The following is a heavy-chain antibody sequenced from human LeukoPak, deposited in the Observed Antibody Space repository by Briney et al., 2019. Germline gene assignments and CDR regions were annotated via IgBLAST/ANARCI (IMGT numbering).Heavy chain of an antibody. J-gene: IGHJ5*02. CDR3: AHRQKGGWFDP. V-gene: IGHV2-5*02. CDR1: GFSLSTSGVG. CDR2: IYWDDDK. Sequence: ESGPTLVKPTQTLTLTCTFSGFSLSTSGVGVGWIRQPPGKALEWLALIYWDDDKRYSPSLKSRLTITKDTSKNQEVLTMTNMGPVDTATYYCAHRQKGGWFDPWGQGTLVTVSS.